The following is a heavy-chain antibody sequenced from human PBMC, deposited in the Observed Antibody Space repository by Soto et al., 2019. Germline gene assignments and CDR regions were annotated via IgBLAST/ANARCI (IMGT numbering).Heavy chain of an antibody. V-gene: IGHV3-43D*04. D-gene: IGHD3-16*02. CDR2: ISWDGGST. CDR3: AKDGGRITFGGVIVN. Sequence: GGSLRLSCAASGFTFDDYAMHWVRQAPGRGLEWVSLISWDGGSTYYADSVKGRFTISRDNSKNSLYLQMNSLRAEDTALYYCAKDGGRITFGGVIVNWGQGTLVTVSS. CDR1: GFTFDDYA. J-gene: IGHJ4*02.